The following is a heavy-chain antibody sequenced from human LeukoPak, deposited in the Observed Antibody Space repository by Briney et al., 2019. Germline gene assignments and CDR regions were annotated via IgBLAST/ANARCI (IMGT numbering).Heavy chain of an antibody. CDR1: GYTFTGYY. CDR2: ISPNSGGT. CDR3: ARLGVVGATRYYYYMDV. Sequence: ASVKVSCKASGYTFTGYYMHWVRQAPGQGLEWMGWISPNSGGTNYAQKFQGRVTMTRDTSISTAYMELSRLRSDDTAVYYCARLGVVGATRYYYYMDVWGKGTTVTVSS. D-gene: IGHD1-26*01. J-gene: IGHJ6*03. V-gene: IGHV1-2*02.